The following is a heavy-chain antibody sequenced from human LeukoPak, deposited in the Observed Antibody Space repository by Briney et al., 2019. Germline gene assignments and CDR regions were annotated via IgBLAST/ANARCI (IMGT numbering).Heavy chain of an antibody. CDR1: GFTFSSYG. D-gene: IGHD6-13*01. CDR3: ARSRSKHSSSWFHFDY. J-gene: IGHJ4*02. CDR2: IRYDGSNK. V-gene: IGHV3-30*02. Sequence: PGGSLRLSCAASGFTFSSYGMHWVRQAPGKGLEWVAFIRYDGSNKYYADSVKGRFTISRDNSKNTLYLQMNSLRVEDTAVYYCARSRSKHSSSWFHFDYWGQGTLVTVSS.